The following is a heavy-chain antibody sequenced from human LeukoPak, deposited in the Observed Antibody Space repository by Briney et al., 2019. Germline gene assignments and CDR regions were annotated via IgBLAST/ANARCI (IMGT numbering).Heavy chain of an antibody. CDR2: IYSGGST. V-gene: IGHV3-66*01. J-gene: IGHJ4*02. CDR3: ASIMRDYYDSSGTLFDY. CDR1: GFTVSSNY. D-gene: IGHD3-22*01. Sequence: GGSLRLSCAASGFTVSSNYMSWVRQAPGKGLEWVSIIYSGGSTYYADSVKGRFTISRDNSKNTLYLQMNSLRAEDTAVYYCASIMRDYYDSSGTLFDYWGQGTLVTVSS.